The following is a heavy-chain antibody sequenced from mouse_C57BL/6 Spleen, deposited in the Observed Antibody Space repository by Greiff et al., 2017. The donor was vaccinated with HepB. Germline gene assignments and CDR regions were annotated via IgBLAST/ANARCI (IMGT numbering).Heavy chain of an antibody. V-gene: IGHV1-55*01. CDR2: IYPGSGST. CDR1: GYTFTSYW. Sequence: QVQLQQPGAELVKPGASVKMSCKASGYTFTSYWITWVKQRPGQGLEWIGDIYPGSGSTNYNEKFKSKATLTVDTSSSTAYMQLSSLTSEDSAVYYCARTYYGSSYPFAYWGQGTLVTVSA. J-gene: IGHJ3*01. CDR3: ARTYYGSSYPFAY. D-gene: IGHD1-1*01.